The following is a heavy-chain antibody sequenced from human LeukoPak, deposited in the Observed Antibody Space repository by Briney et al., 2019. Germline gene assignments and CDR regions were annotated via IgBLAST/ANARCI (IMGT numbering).Heavy chain of an antibody. D-gene: IGHD3-10*01. J-gene: IGHJ5*02. CDR3: ARDAPVAGSLNWFDP. Sequence: SVKVSCKASGGTFSSYAISWVRQAPGQGLEWMGRIIPILGIANYAQKFQGRVTITADKSTSTAYMELSSLRSEDTAVYYCARDAPVAGSLNWFDPWGQGTLVTVSS. V-gene: IGHV1-69*04. CDR1: GGTFSSYA. CDR2: IIPILGIA.